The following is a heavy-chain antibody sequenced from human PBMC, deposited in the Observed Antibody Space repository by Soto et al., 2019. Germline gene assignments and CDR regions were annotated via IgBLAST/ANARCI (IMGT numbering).Heavy chain of an antibody. CDR1: GYTFTGYY. V-gene: IGHV1-2*02. D-gene: IGHD2-8*02. J-gene: IGHJ4*02. Sequence: SVKVSCKASGYTFTGYYMHWVRQAPGQGLEWMGWINPNGGGTNYAQKFQGRVTMTRDTSTSTVYMELSSLRSEDTAVYYCARTGTAGAEKNFDYWGQGTMVTASS. CDR3: ARTGTAGAEKNFDY. CDR2: INPNGGGT.